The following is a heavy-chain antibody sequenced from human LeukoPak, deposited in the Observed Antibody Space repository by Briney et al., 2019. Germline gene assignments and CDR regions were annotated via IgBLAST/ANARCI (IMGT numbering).Heavy chain of an antibody. Sequence: ASVKVSCKASGYTFTSYYMHWVRQAPGQGLEWMGIINPSGGSTSYAQKFQGRVTMTRDTSTSTVYMELSSLRSEDTAVYYCARSRPTNCYYYYGMDVWGQGTTVTVSS. CDR3: ARSRPTNCYYYYGMDV. CDR2: INPSGGST. D-gene: IGHD4-11*01. J-gene: IGHJ6*02. V-gene: IGHV1-46*01. CDR1: GYTFTSYY.